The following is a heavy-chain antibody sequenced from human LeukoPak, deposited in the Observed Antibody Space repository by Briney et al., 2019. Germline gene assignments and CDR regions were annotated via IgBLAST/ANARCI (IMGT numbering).Heavy chain of an antibody. Sequence: SVKVSCKASGYTFTGYYMHWVRQAPGQGLEWIGWIVVGSGNTNYAQKFQERVTITRDMSTSTAYMELSSLRSEDTAVYYCAADLQGNSNLDYWGQGTLVTVSS. D-gene: IGHD4-11*01. J-gene: IGHJ4*02. CDR1: GYTFTGYY. CDR3: AADLQGNSNLDY. V-gene: IGHV1-58*02. CDR2: IVVGSGNT.